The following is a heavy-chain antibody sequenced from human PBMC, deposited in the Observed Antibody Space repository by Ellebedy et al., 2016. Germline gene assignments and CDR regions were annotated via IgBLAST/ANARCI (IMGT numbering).Heavy chain of an antibody. CDR2: ISAYNGNT. CDR3: ARGAAVPAATMANYYYYGMDV. J-gene: IGHJ6*02. CDR1: GYIFTSYG. V-gene: IGHV1-18*01. Sequence: ASVKVSXXASGYIFTSYGISWVRQAPGQGLEWMGWISAYNGNTNYAQKLQGRVTMTTDTSTSTAYMELRSLRSEDTAVYYCARGAAVPAATMANYYYYGMDVWGQGTTVTGSS. D-gene: IGHD2-2*01.